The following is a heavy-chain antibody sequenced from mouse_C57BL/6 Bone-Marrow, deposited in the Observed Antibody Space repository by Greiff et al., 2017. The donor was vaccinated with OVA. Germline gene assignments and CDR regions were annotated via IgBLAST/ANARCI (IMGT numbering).Heavy chain of an antibody. CDR3: ARVSSEAFDY. CDR2: IKPGSGGT. D-gene: IGHD1-1*01. CDR1: GYAFTNYL. V-gene: IGHV1-54*01. J-gene: IGHJ2*01. Sequence: QVQLKQSGAELVRPGTSVKVSCKASGYAFTNYLIEWVKQRPGQGLEWIGVIKPGSGGTNYNEKFKGKATLTADKSSSTAYMQLSSLTSEDSAVYFCARVSSEAFDYWGQGTTLTVSS.